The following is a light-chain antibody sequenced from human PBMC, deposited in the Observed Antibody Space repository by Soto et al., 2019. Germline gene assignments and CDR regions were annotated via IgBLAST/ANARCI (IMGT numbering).Light chain of an antibody. CDR1: SSNIGSNA. CDR2: SNN. V-gene: IGLV1-44*01. J-gene: IGLJ2*01. CDR3: AAWDDSLNALI. Sequence: QSVLTQPPSASGTPGQRVTISCSGSSSNIGSNAVHWYQQVPGMAPQLLIYSNNHRPSGVPDRFSDSKSGTSASLAISGLQSEDEADYFCAAWDDSLNALIFGGGTQLTVL.